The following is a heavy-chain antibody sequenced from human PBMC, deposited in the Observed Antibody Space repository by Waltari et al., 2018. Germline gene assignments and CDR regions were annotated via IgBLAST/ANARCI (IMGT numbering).Heavy chain of an antibody. CDR3: ARDAGRDIVVVVAAL. CDR1: GFTFSSYW. Sequence: EVQLVESGGGLVQPGGSLRLSCAASGFTFSSYWMSWVRQAPGKGLEWVANIKQDGSEKYYVDSVKGRFTISRDNAKNSLYLQMNSLRAEDTAVYYCARDAGRDIVVVVAALWGQGTLVTVSS. V-gene: IGHV3-7*01. J-gene: IGHJ4*02. D-gene: IGHD2-15*01. CDR2: IKQDGSEK.